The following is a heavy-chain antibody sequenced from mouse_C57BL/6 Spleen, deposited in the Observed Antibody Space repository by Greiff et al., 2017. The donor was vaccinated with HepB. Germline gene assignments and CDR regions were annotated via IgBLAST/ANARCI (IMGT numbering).Heavy chain of an antibody. J-gene: IGHJ2*01. Sequence: VQLQQPGAELVKPGASVKMSCKASGYTFTSYWITWVKQRPGQGLEWIGDIYPGSGSTNYNEKFKSKATLTVDTSSSTAYMQLSSLTSEDSAVYYCARNYGSSVGSYYFDSWGHGTTLSVAS. D-gene: IGHD1-1*01. CDR3: ARNYGSSVGSYYFDS. CDR1: GYTFTSYW. V-gene: IGHV1-55*01. CDR2: IYPGSGST.